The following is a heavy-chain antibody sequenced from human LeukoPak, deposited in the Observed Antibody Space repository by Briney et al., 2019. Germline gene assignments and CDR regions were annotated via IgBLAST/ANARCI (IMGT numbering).Heavy chain of an antibody. Sequence: PGGSLRLSCAASGFTFRNYAMAWFRQAPGKGLEWVSAISGSGANRYFADSVKGRFAISRDNSRNALYRQMNSLRAEDTAVYFCARQVGPDYWGQGTLVTVSS. CDR1: GFTFRNYA. V-gene: IGHV3-23*01. J-gene: IGHJ4*02. CDR3: ARQVGPDY. CDR2: ISGSGANR.